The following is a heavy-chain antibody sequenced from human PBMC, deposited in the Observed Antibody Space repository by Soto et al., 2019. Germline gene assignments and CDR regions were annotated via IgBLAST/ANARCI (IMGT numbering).Heavy chain of an antibody. CDR1: GFTFSSYA. J-gene: IGHJ4*02. CDR2: ISYDGSNK. D-gene: IGHD3-3*01. V-gene: IGHV3-30-3*01. CDR3: ARDSAEWLLFEAFDY. Sequence: GGSLRLSCAASGFTFSSYAMHWVRQAPGKGLEWVAVISYDGSNKYYADSVKGRFTISRDNSKNTLYLQMNSLRAEDTAVYYCARDSAEWLLFEAFDYWGQGTLVTVSS.